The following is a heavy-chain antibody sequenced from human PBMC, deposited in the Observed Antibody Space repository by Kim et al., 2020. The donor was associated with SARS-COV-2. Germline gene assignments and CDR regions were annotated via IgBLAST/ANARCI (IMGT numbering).Heavy chain of an antibody. J-gene: IGHJ1*01. D-gene: IGHD3-10*01. CDR1: GYTFTGYE. Sequence: ASVKVSCKASGYTFTGYEINWVRQAPGQGLEWMGRINPNSGNTRFGQKFYGRVTMTRDTSKGTVYMEVSSLRSDDTAVYYCSKAGSRGVLWDWGQGTLVT. CDR3: SKAGSRGVLWD. V-gene: IGHV1-8*01. CDR2: INPNSGNT.